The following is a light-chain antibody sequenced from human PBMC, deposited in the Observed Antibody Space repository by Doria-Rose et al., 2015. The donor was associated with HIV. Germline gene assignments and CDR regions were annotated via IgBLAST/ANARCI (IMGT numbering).Light chain of an antibody. CDR2: DVS. Sequence: VLTQPASASGSPGNSITISCTGTTSDDGGYNYVSWYQQHPSKTPKPMIYDVSKRPSGVSNRFSGSKSGNTVSLTISRLQAEDEADYYCCSYAGSCTFLVVGGGTKLSVL. J-gene: IGLJ2*01. CDR1: TSDDGGYNY. V-gene: IGLV2-23*02. CDR3: CSYAGSCTFLV.